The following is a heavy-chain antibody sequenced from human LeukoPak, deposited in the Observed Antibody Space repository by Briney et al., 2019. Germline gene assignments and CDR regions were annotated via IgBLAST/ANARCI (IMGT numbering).Heavy chain of an antibody. Sequence: GESLKISCKTSGYTFTSHWIAWVRQMPGKGLEWMGIIYPGDSVTRYSPSFQGQVTISADKSISTAYLQWSSLKASDTAMYYCARRYCSGTSCYYFDYWGQGTLVTVSS. J-gene: IGHJ4*02. CDR3: ARRYCSGTSCYYFDY. CDR2: IYPGDSVT. V-gene: IGHV5-51*01. CDR1: GYTFTSHW. D-gene: IGHD2-2*01.